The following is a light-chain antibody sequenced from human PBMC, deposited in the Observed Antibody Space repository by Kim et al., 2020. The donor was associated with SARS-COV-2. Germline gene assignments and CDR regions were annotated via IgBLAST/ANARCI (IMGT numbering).Light chain of an antibody. CDR3: QTWGTGIRV. Sequence: QPVLTQSPSASASLGASVKLTCTLSSGHSSYAIAWHQQQPEKGPRYLMKLNSDGSHSKGDGIPDRFSGSSSGAERYLTISSLQSEDEADYYCQTWGTGIRVFGNGTKVTV. J-gene: IGLJ1*01. V-gene: IGLV4-69*01. CDR1: SGHSSYA. CDR2: LNSDGSH.